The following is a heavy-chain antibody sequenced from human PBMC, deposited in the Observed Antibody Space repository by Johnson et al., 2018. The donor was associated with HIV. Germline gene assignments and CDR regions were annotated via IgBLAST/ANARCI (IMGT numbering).Heavy chain of an antibody. CDR1: GFTVINNY. CDR2: ISYDGSNK. D-gene: IGHD6-13*01. V-gene: IGHV3-30*04. CDR3: ARDGGIATALDGFDI. J-gene: IGHJ3*02. Sequence: QVQLVESGGGLVQPGGSLRLSCAVSGFTVINNYMTWVRQAPGKGLEWVAVISYDGSNKYYADSVKGRFTISRDNSKNTLYLQMNSLRSEDTAVYYCARDGGIATALDGFDIWGQGTMVTVSS.